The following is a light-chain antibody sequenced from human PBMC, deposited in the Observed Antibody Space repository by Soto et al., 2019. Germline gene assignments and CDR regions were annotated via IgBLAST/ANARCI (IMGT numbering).Light chain of an antibody. J-gene: IGLJ1*01. Sequence: QSVLTQPPSVSGAPGQRVAISCTGSSSNIGAGYAVHWYQQLPGTAPKLLITTNNQRPSGVPDRFSGFKSGSSASLVISGLQSEDEADYYCATWDDSLKGVFGTGTKLTVL. CDR3: ATWDDSLKGV. CDR2: TNN. V-gene: IGLV1-44*01. CDR1: SSNIGAGYA.